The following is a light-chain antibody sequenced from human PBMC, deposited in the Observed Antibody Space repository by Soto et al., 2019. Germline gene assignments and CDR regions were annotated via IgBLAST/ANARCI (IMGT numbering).Light chain of an antibody. Sequence: EIVLTQSPATLSLSPGERATLSCRASQSVSSYLAWYQQKSGQAPRLLIYDASNRATGIPARFSGSGSGTDFTLTISSLEPEAYAIYYCQQRSSWHTFGQGTKVDIK. CDR2: DAS. CDR1: QSVSSY. J-gene: IGKJ1*01. CDR3: QQRSSWHT. V-gene: IGKV3-11*01.